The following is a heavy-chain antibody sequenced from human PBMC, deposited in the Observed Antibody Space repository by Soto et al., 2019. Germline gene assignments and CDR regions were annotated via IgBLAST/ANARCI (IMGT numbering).Heavy chain of an antibody. CDR3: TTDNIMITFGGVIADAFDI. CDR2: IKSKTDGGTT. D-gene: IGHD3-16*02. J-gene: IGHJ3*02. V-gene: IGHV3-15*01. CDR1: GFTFSNAW. Sequence: GESLKISCAASGFTFSNAWMSWVRQAPGKGLEWVGRIKSKTDGGTTDYAAPVKGRFTISRDDSKNTLYLQMNSLKTEDTAVYYCTTDNIMITFGGVIADAFDIWGQGTMVTVSS.